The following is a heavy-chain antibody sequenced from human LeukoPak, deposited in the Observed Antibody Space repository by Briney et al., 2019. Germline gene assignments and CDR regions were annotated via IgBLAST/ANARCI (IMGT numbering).Heavy chain of an antibody. Sequence: GGSLRLSCAASGFTFGNYAMHWVRQAPGKGLEWLSIISWNSGYIGYADSVKGRFTISRDNAKKSLDLQMNSLRAEDTAFYYCAKVRGTYSSGYFFDYWGQETLVTVSS. J-gene: IGHJ4*02. CDR3: AKVRGTYSSGYFFDY. V-gene: IGHV3-9*01. D-gene: IGHD6-19*01. CDR2: ISWNSGYI. CDR1: GFTFGNYA.